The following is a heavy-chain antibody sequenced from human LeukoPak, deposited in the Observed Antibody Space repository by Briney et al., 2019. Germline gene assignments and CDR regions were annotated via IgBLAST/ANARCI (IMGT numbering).Heavy chain of an antibody. D-gene: IGHD3-3*01. CDR3: ARGYDFWSGYNDI. J-gene: IGHJ3*02. CDR1: GGSISSGGYS. CDR2: IYHSGST. V-gene: IGHV4-30-2*01. Sequence: SETLSLTCAVSGGSISSGGYSWSWIRQPPGKGLEWIGYIYHSGSTYYNPSLKSRVTISVDRFKNQFSLKLSSVTAADTAVYYCARGYDFWSGYNDIWGQGTMVTVSS.